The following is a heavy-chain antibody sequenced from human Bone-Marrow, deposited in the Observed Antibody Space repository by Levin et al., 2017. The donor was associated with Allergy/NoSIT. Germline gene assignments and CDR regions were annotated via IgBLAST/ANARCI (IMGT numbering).Heavy chain of an antibody. V-gene: IGHV3-33*01. Sequence: SCAASGFTFSTYGMHWVRQAPGKGLEWVAVIWYDGSNKYYADSVKGRFTISRDISGNTVYLQMSSLRAEDTAVYYCARDRVSASYYVTYFYYGMDVWGQGTTVTVSS. D-gene: IGHD3-10*01. J-gene: IGHJ6*02. CDR1: GFTFSTYG. CDR3: ARDRVSASYYVTYFYYGMDV. CDR2: IWYDGSNK.